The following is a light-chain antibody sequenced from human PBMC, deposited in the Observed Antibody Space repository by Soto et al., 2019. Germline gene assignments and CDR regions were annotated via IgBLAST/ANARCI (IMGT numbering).Light chain of an antibody. V-gene: IGLV1-47*01. CDR3: AAWDDSLSGRV. J-gene: IGLJ2*01. CDR1: SSSIGSNF. CDR2: RNN. Sequence: QSALTQPPSASGTPGQRVTISCSGSSSSIGSNFVYWYQQLPGTAPKLLIYRNNQRPSGVPDRFSGSKSGTSASLAISGLRSEDEADYYCAAWDDSLSGRVFGGGTQLTVL.